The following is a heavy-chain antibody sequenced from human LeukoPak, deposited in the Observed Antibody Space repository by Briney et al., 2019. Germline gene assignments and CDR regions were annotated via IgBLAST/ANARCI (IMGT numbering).Heavy chain of an antibody. D-gene: IGHD4-17*01. CDR1: GGSVSSGGYY. V-gene: IGHV4-31*03. CDR2: IYYSGST. J-gene: IGHJ4*02. Sequence: PSETLSLTCTVSGGSVSSGGYYWSWIRQHPGKGLEWIGYIYYSGSTYYNPSLKSRVTISVDTSKNQFSLKLSSVTAADTAVYYCARRGDYDYYFDYWGQGTLVTVSS. CDR3: ARRGDYDYYFDY.